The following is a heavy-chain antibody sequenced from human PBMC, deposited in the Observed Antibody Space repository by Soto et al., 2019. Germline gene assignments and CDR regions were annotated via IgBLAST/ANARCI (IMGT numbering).Heavy chain of an antibody. Sequence: ASVKVSCKASGYTFTRYDINCVRQATGQGLEWMGWMNPNSGNTGYAQKFQGRVTMTRNTSISTAYMELSSLRSEDTAVYYCARGAGIHPGNYYYYMDVWGKGTTVTVSS. CDR3: ARGAGIHPGNYYYYMDV. J-gene: IGHJ6*03. V-gene: IGHV1-8*01. CDR2: MNPNSGNT. CDR1: GYTFTRYD. D-gene: IGHD5-18*01.